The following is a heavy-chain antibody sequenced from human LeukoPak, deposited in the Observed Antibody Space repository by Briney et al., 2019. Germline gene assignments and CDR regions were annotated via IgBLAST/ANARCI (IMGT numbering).Heavy chain of an antibody. Sequence: PSETLCLTCSVSGGSISNYYWSWIRQPPGKGLEWIGYIYYTGGTSYNPSLKSRVTMSVDTSKSQFSLKLSSVSVADTAVYFCAREGRGVSVGMDVWGQGTTVTVSS. CDR1: GGSISNYY. CDR2: IYYTGGT. V-gene: IGHV4-59*01. D-gene: IGHD2-8*01. CDR3: AREGRGVSVGMDV. J-gene: IGHJ6*02.